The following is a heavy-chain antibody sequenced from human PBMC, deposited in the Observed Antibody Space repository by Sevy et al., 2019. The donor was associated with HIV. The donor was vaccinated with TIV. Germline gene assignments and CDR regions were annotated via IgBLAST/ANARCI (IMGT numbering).Heavy chain of an antibody. CDR3: ATVSALEAARMLSAYYGMDV. J-gene: IGHJ6*02. D-gene: IGHD2-15*01. CDR1: GFTFSSYS. V-gene: IGHV3-48*01. CDR2: ISSSSSTI. Sequence: GGSLRLSCAASGFTFSSYSMNWVRQAPGKGLEWVSYISSSSSTIYYADSVKGRFTISRDNAKNSLYLQMNSLRVEDTAVYYCATVSALEAARMLSAYYGMDVWGQGTTVTVSS.